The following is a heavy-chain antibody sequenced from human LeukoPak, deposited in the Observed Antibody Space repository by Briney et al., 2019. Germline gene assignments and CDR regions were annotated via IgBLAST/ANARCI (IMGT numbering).Heavy chain of an antibody. CDR1: GGSISSGDYY. V-gene: IGHV4-30-4*01. Sequence: SETLSLTCTVSGGSISSGDYYWSWIRQPPGKGLEWIGYIYYSGSTYYNPSHKSRVTISVDTSKNQFSLKLSSVTAADTAVYYCARDLLSYWYFDLWGRGTLVTVSS. CDR3: ARDLLSYWYFDL. J-gene: IGHJ2*01. CDR2: IYYSGST.